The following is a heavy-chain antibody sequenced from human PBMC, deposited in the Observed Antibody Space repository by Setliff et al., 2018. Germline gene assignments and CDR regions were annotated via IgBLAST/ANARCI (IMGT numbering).Heavy chain of an antibody. CDR1: GFTFSSYE. CDR2: ISSSGSTI. V-gene: IGHV3-48*03. J-gene: IGHJ4*02. D-gene: IGHD1-7*01. Sequence: PGGSLRLSCAASGFTFSSYEMNWVRQAPGKGLEWVSYISSSGSTIYYADSVKGRFTISRDNAKNSLYLQMNSLRAEDTAVYYCARAQVAYNWNYFVLGYWGQGTLVTVSS. CDR3: ARAQVAYNWNYFVLGY.